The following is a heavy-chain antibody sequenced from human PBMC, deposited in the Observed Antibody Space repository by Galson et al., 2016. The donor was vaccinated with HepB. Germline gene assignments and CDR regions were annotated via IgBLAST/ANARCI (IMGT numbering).Heavy chain of an antibody. D-gene: IGHD3-16*01. J-gene: IGHJ6*02. CDR1: GFTFSGYS. CDR3: AKKGYPYTSQWFESKDTGMDV. CDR2: ISALGGTT. V-gene: IGHV3-23*01. Sequence: SLRLSCAASGFTFSGYSMNWVRQAPGKGLQWVSTISALGGTTHYADSVKGRFTISRDNAKNTLYLQMSSLRADVTALYYCAKKGYPYTSQWFESKDTGMDVWGQGTTVTVSS.